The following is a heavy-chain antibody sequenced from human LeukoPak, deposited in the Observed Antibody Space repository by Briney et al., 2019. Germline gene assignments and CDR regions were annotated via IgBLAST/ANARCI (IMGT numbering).Heavy chain of an antibody. D-gene: IGHD5-24*01. Sequence: SETLSLTCTASGGSISSSGYFWGWIRQPPGKGLEWIGSIYYSGSTYYNSSLKSRVTISVDTSKNQFSLKLSSVTAADTAVYYCASLGGGYNGDYWGQGTLVTVSS. CDR1: GGSISSSGYF. V-gene: IGHV4-39*01. CDR3: ASLGGGYNGDY. CDR2: IYYSGST. J-gene: IGHJ4*02.